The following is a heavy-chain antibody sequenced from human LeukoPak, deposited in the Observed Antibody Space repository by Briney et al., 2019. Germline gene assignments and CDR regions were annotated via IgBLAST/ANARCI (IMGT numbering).Heavy chain of an antibody. D-gene: IGHD3-9*01. Sequence: GASVKVSCKASGYTFTSYAMHWVRQAPGQRLEWMGWINAGNGNTKYSQKFQGRVTITRDTSASTAYMELSSLRSEDTAVYYCAREEDLYDILTGQPLDYWGQGTLVTVSS. CDR1: GYTFTSYA. CDR2: INAGNGNT. V-gene: IGHV1-3*01. J-gene: IGHJ4*02. CDR3: AREEDLYDILTGQPLDY.